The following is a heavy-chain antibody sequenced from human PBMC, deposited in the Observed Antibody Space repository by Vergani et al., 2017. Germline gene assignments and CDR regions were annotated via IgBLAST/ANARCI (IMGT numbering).Heavy chain of an antibody. CDR3: ARAVGFXGVTGYYNSNWFDP. CDR2: IDHSGST. D-gene: IGHD3-9*01. Sequence: QVQLQESGPGLVKPSETLALTCAVSGYSISSGYYWGWIRQHPGKGLEWIGSIDHSGSTYYNPSLKSRVTISVDTSKNQFSLKLSCVTAADTAVYYCARAVGFXGVTGYYNSNWFDPWGQGTLVTVSS. V-gene: IGHV4-38-2*01. CDR1: GYSISSGYY. J-gene: IGHJ5*02.